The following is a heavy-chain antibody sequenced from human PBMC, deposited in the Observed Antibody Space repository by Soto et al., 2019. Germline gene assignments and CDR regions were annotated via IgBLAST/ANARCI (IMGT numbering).Heavy chain of an antibody. Sequence: GGSLRLSNAASGFTFSNYGMHWVRQAPGKGLEWVAIIWHDGNNKYYADSVRGRFIISRDNSKNRLYLQMNSLRAEDTAVYYCASDLVGASDSYGLDVWGQGTPVTVSS. D-gene: IGHD1-26*01. CDR2: IWHDGNNK. CDR3: ASDLVGASDSYGLDV. J-gene: IGHJ6*02. V-gene: IGHV3-33*01. CDR1: GFTFSNYG.